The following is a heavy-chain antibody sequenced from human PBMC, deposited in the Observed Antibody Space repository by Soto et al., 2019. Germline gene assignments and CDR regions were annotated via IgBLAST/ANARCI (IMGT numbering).Heavy chain of an antibody. V-gene: IGHV3-30*18. CDR2: ISYDGSNK. J-gene: IGHJ6*02. CDR1: GFTFSSYG. CDR3: AKASFRGYGSGSYYNSYGMDV. Sequence: GGSLRLSCAASGFTFSSYGMHWVRQAPGKGLEWVAVISYDGSNKYYADSVKGRFTISRGNSKNTLYLQMNSLRAEDTAVYYCAKASFRGYGSGSYYNSYGMDVWGQGTTVTVSS. D-gene: IGHD3-10*01.